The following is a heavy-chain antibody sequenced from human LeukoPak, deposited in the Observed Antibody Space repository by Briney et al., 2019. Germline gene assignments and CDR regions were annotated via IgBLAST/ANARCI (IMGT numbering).Heavy chain of an antibody. CDR2: ISSNGGST. CDR3: ARGGYYFDY. J-gene: IGHJ4*02. V-gene: IGHV3-64*04. CDR1: GFTFSSYA. D-gene: IGHD3-10*01. Sequence: PGGSLRLSCSASGFTFSSYAMHWVRQAPGKGLEYVSVISSNGGSTYYADSVKGRFTISRDNSKNTLYLQMNSLRAEDTAVYYCARGGYYFDYWGQGSLVTVSS.